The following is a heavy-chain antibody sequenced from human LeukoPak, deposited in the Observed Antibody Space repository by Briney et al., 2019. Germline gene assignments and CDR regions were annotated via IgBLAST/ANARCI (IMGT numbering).Heavy chain of an antibody. D-gene: IGHD3-10*01. CDR3: TASRGSGNFIY. V-gene: IGHV3-15*01. J-gene: IGHJ4*02. Sequence: PGGSLRLSCAASGFTLNNAWMSWVRQAPGKGLEWVGRIKSKTDGGTTDYGAPVKGIFTISRDDSKNTPYLQLNSLKTEDSAIYYCTASRGSGNFIYWGQGTLVTVSS. CDR1: GFTLNNAW. CDR2: IKSKTDGGTT.